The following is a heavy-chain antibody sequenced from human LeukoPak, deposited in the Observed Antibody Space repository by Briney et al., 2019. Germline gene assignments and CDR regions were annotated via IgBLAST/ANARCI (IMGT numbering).Heavy chain of an antibody. CDR1: GFTFSSYG. CDR2: IRYDGSNK. J-gene: IGHJ6*03. V-gene: IGHV3-30*02. Sequence: GGSLRLSCAASGFTFSSYGMHWVRQAPGRGLEWVAFIRYDGSNKYYADSVRGRFTISRDNSKNTLYLQMNSLRAEDTAVYYCAKRGNYSNFNYYYYMDVWGKGTTVTVSS. CDR3: AKRGNYSNFNYYYYMDV. D-gene: IGHD4-11*01.